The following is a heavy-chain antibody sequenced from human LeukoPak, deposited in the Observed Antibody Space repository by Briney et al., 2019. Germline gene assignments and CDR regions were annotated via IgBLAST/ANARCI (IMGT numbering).Heavy chain of an antibody. CDR3: ATIITTYYMDV. V-gene: IGHV4-39*01. CDR2: IYYSGST. J-gene: IGHJ6*03. Sequence: SETLSLTCTVSGGSISSSSYYWGWIRQPPGKGLEWIGSIYYSGSTYYNPSLKSRVTISVDTSKNQFSLKLSSVTAADTAVYYCATIITTYYMDVWGKGTTVTVYS. D-gene: IGHD3-22*01. CDR1: GGSISSSSYY.